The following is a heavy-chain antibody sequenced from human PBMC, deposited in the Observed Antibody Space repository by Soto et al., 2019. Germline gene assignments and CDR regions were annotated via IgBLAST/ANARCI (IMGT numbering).Heavy chain of an antibody. Sequence: SETLSLTCTVSGGSISSGGYYWTWIRQHPEKGLEWIAYIYYSGITYYNPSLRSRLTISVDLSKNQCSLNLTSVTAADTAVYYCARGGDVVAKKYYFDYWGQGALVTAPQ. J-gene: IGHJ4*02. CDR2: IYYSGIT. V-gene: IGHV4-31*03. CDR3: ARGGDVVAKKYYFDY. D-gene: IGHD5-12*01. CDR1: GGSISSGGYY.